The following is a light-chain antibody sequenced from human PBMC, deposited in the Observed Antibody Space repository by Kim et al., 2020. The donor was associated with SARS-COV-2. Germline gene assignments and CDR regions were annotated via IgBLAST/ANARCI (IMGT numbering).Light chain of an antibody. CDR3: QQYADSPPA. V-gene: IGKV3-20*01. Sequence: EIVLTQSPGTLSVSPGDRATLSCRASQTISSIHLAWYQHKPGQTPRLIICGISNRVTGIPDRFSGSGSETDFTLTISRLEPEDSAVYYCQQYADSPPAFGQGTKVEI. J-gene: IGKJ1*01. CDR2: GIS. CDR1: QTISSIH.